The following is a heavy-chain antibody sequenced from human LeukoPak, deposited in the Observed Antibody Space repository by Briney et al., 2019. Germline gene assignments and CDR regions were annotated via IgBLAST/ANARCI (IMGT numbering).Heavy chain of an antibody. D-gene: IGHD3-9*01. Sequence: GGSLRLSCAASGFIFSNYAMSWARQAPGKGLEWVSAIVGSGANTYYADSVKGRFTISRDNPRNTLYLQMNSLRAEDTAVYYCAKWGDYDVLTGYYAPDNWGQGTLVTVSS. CDR1: GFIFSNYA. J-gene: IGHJ4*02. CDR2: IVGSGANT. V-gene: IGHV3-23*01. CDR3: AKWGDYDVLTGYYAPDN.